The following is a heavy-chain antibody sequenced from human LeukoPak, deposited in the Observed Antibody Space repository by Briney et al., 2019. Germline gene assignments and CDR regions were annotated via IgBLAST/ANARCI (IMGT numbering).Heavy chain of an antibody. D-gene: IGHD3-10*01. J-gene: IGHJ4*02. V-gene: IGHV3-20*04. CDR2: ISWNSGST. CDR1: GFTFDDYA. CDR3: ARRRVTVVRGVDITSYYFDY. Sequence: GGSLRLSCAASGFTFDDYAMHWVRQAPGKGLEWVSGISWNSGSTGYADSVKGRFTISRDNARNSLYLQMNSLGAEDTALYFCARRRVTVVRGVDITSYYFDYWGQGTLVTVSS.